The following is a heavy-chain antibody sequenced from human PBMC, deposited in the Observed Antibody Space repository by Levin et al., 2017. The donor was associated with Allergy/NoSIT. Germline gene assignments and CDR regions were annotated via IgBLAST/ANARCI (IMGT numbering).Heavy chain of an antibody. CDR3: ARDIVVVPAAMYFDY. J-gene: IGHJ4*02. Sequence: GGSLRLSCAASGFTFSSYWMSWVRQAPGKGLEWVANIKQDGSEKYYVDSVKGRFTISRDNAKNSLYLQMNSLRAEDTAVYYCARDIVVVPAAMYFDYWGQGTLVTVSS. CDR2: IKQDGSEK. V-gene: IGHV3-7*01. D-gene: IGHD2-2*01. CDR1: GFTFSSYW.